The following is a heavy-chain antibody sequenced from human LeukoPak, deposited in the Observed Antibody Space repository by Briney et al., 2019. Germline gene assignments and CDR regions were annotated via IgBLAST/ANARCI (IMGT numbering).Heavy chain of an antibody. CDR3: ASRPAGSTWYGVFDY. V-gene: IGHV4-59*11. Sequence: SETLSLTCTVSGGPIDRHYWSWIRQPPGKGLEWIGYVFYPGSTNYNPSLKSRVTMSLDTSRDQFSLRLTSVTAADPAIYYCASRPAGSTWYGVFDYWSQGTPVTVSS. J-gene: IGHJ4*02. CDR2: VFYPGST. CDR1: GGPIDRHY. D-gene: IGHD6-13*01.